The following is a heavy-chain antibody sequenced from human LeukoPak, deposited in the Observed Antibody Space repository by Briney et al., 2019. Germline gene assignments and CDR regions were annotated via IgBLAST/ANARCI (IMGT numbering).Heavy chain of an antibody. Sequence: PGRSLRLSCTASGFTFGDYAMSWVRQAPGKGLEWVGFIRSNFYGGTTDYAASVKGRSTISRDGSKSIAYLQMNSLKTEDTAVYYCTRGGGGDPVDYWGQGALVTVSS. CDR1: GFTFGDYA. J-gene: IGHJ4*02. D-gene: IGHD3-16*01. CDR2: IRSNFYGGTT. V-gene: IGHV3-49*04. CDR3: TRGGGGDPVDY.